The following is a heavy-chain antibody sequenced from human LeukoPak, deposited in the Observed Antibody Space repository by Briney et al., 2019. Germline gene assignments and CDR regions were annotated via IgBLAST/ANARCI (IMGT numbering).Heavy chain of an antibody. CDR1: GFTVSSNY. CDR3: ASVYYYDSSGYYFDYYYGMDV. D-gene: IGHD3-22*01. Sequence: GGSLRLSCAASGFTVSSNYMSWVRQAPGKGLEWVSVIYSGGSTYYADSVKGRFTISRHNSKNTPYLQMNSLRAEDTAVYYCASVYYYDSSGYYFDYYYGMDVWGQGTTVTVSS. CDR2: IYSGGST. V-gene: IGHV3-53*04. J-gene: IGHJ6*02.